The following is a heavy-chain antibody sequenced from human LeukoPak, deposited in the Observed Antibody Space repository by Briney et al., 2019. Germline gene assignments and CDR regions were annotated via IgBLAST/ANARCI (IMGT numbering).Heavy chain of an antibody. V-gene: IGHV3-48*03. CDR2: ITDSSRTI. D-gene: IGHD3-22*01. CDR1: GFTFSTYE. J-gene: IGHJ6*03. CDR3: ARDYYDSSGYSLDYYYYMDV. Sequence: GGSLRLSCAASGFTFSTYEMNWVRQAPGKGLEWVSYITDSSRTIYYADSVKGRFTISRDNAKNSLFLQMNSLRAEDTAMYYCARDYYDSSGYSLDYYYYMDVWGKGTTVTISS.